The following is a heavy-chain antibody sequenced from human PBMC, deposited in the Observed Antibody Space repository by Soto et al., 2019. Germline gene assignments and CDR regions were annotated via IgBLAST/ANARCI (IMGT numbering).Heavy chain of an antibody. J-gene: IGHJ6*02. CDR3: ARDAWSGQLVPYYYYGMDV. D-gene: IGHD6-13*01. CDR1: GGTFSSYA. Sequence: QVQLVQSGAEVKKPGSSVKVSCKASGGTFSSYAISWVRQAPGQGLEWMGGIIPIFGTANYAQKFQGRVTITADESTSTAYMELSSLRSEDTAVYYCARDAWSGQLVPYYYYGMDVWGQGTTVTVSS. V-gene: IGHV1-69*12. CDR2: IIPIFGTA.